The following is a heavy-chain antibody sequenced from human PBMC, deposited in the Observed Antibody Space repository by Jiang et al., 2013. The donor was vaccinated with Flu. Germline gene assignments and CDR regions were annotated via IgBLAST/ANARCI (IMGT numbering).Heavy chain of an antibody. CDR3: ARLNYVWGSYRYTALDY. CDR1: GFSLSTSGMC. D-gene: IGHD3-16*02. Sequence: KPTQTLTLTCTFSGFSLSTSGMCVSWIRQPPGKALEWLARIDWDDDKYYSTSLKTRLTISKDTSKNQVVLTMTNMDPVDTATYYCARLNYVWGSYRYTALDYWGQGTLVTVS. J-gene: IGHJ4*02. CDR2: IDWDDDK. V-gene: IGHV2-70*11.